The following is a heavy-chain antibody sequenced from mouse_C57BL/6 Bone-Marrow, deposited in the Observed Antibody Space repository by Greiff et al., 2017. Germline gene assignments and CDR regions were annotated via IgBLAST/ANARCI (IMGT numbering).Heavy chain of an antibody. V-gene: IGHV1-50*01. CDR1: GYTFTSYW. CDR3: ARDGIYYDSYDY. CDR2: IDPSDSYT. J-gene: IGHJ2*01. Sequence: VQLQQPGAELVKPGASVKLSCKASGYTFTSYWMQWVKQRPGQGLEWIGEIDPSDSYTNYNQKFKGKATLTVDTSSSKAYMQLSSLTSEDSAVYYCARDGIYYDSYDYWGQGTTLTVSS. D-gene: IGHD2-4*01.